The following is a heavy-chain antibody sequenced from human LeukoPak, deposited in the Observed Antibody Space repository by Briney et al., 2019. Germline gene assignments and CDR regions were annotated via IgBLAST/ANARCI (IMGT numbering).Heavy chain of an antibody. CDR1: GFTFSDYW. V-gene: IGHV3-74*01. J-gene: IGHJ4*02. CDR3: VRGQTIDY. CDR2: IKSDGTGI. Sequence: PGGSLRLSCAASGFTFSDYWMYWVRQAPGKGLVWVSRIKSDGTGILYADFVEGRFTISRDNAKNVLYMQMTSLRDEDTAVYYCVRGQTIDYWGQGTLVTVSS.